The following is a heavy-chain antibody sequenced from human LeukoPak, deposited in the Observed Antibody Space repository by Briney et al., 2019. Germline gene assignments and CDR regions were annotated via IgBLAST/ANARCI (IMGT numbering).Heavy chain of an antibody. CDR1: GFTFSSYS. Sequence: GGSLRLSCAASGFTFSSYSMNWVRQTPRKGLEWVSVIYSGGSTYYADSVKGRFTISRDNSKNTLYLQLNSLRAEDTAVYYCARVSVLRYFDWLFLFDYWGQGTLVTVSS. D-gene: IGHD3-9*01. J-gene: IGHJ4*02. V-gene: IGHV3-66*01. CDR3: ARVSVLRYFDWLFLFDY. CDR2: IYSGGST.